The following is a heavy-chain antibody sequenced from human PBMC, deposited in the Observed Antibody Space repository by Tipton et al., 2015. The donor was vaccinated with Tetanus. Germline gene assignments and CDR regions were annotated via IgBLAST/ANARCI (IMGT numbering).Heavy chain of an antibody. CDR3: ARAIYGSGWGSGPKYSFDS. CDR1: GGSISSGDYY. J-gene: IGHJ4*02. D-gene: IGHD6-19*01. Sequence: TLSLTCTVSGGSISSGDYYWSWIRQPPGKGLEWIGYIYYSGSTYYNPSLKSRVTISVDTSKNQFSLKLSSVTAADTAVYYCARAIYGSGWGSGPKYSFDSWGQGTLVPVSS. V-gene: IGHV4-30-4*01. CDR2: IYYSGST.